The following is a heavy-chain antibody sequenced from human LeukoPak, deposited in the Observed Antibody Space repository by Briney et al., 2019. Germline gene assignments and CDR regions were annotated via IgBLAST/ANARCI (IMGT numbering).Heavy chain of an antibody. CDR1: GGSISSSSYY. D-gene: IGHD4-23*01. CDR2: IYYSGST. J-gene: IGHJ1*01. V-gene: IGHV4-39*01. CDR3: ARLFRLYGGNPRLAEYFQH. Sequence: SETLSLTCTVSGGSISSSSYYWGWIRQPPGKGLEWIGSIYYSGSTYYNPSLKSRVTISVDTSKNQFSLKLSSVTAADTAVYYCARLFRLYGGNPRLAEYFQHWGQGTLVTVSS.